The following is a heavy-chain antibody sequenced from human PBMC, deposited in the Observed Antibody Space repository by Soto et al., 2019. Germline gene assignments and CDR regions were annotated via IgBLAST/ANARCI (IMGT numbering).Heavy chain of an antibody. J-gene: IGHJ4*02. D-gene: IGHD6-13*01. CDR1: GGSISSSSYY. V-gene: IGHV4-39*01. CDR2: IYYSGST. Sequence: PSETLSLTCTVSGGSISSSSYYWGWIRQPPGKGLEWIGSIYYSGSTYYNPSLKSRVTISVDTSKNQFSLKLSSVTAADTAVYYCARHPPSIAAAGGIDYWGQGTLVTVSS. CDR3: ARHPPSIAAAGGIDY.